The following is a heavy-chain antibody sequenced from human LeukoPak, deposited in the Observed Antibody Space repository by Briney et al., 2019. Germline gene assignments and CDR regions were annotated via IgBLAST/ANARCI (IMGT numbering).Heavy chain of an antibody. CDR3: ARIDLDGGDWIGLDS. CDR1: GYTFTGFF. CDR2: INPNIGDA. Sequence: ASVKVSCTASGYTFTGFFMHWVRQAPGQGVEWMGWINPNIGDAYYAQKFQGRVTMTRDRSINTAYMELSRLTSDDTAVYYCARIDLDGGDWIGLDSWGQGTLVTVSS. J-gene: IGHJ5*01. V-gene: IGHV1-2*02. D-gene: IGHD2-21*02.